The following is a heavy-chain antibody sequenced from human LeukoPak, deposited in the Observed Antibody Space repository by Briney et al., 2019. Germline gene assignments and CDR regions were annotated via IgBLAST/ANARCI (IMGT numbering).Heavy chain of an antibody. Sequence: GGSLRLSCAASGFTFSSYAMHWVRQAPGKGLEWVAVISYDGSNKYYADSAKGRFTISRDNSKNTLYLQMNSLRAEDTAVYYCARRTTVTTTGDYWGQGTLVTVSS. CDR1: GFTFSSYA. J-gene: IGHJ4*02. CDR2: ISYDGSNK. V-gene: IGHV3-30-3*01. CDR3: ARRTTVTTTGDY. D-gene: IGHD4-17*01.